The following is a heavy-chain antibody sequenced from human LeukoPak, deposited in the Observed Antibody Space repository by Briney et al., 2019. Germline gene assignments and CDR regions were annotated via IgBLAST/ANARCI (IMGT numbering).Heavy chain of an antibody. V-gene: IGHV3-11*01. CDR3: ARRVATRSPPYFFDY. Sequence: PGGSLRLSCAASGFTFSAYYMTWIRQAPGKGLEWVSYISSSGSTMYYADSVNGRFTISRDNAKNSLYLQMNSLRAEDTAVYYCARRVATRSPPYFFDYWGRGTLVTVSS. D-gene: IGHD6-6*01. CDR2: ISSSGSTM. J-gene: IGHJ4*02. CDR1: GFTFSAYY.